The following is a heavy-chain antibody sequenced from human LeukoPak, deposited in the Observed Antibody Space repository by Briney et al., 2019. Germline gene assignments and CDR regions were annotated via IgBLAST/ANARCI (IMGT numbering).Heavy chain of an antibody. V-gene: IGHV4-38-2*02. CDR3: ARETYGGNRGYYYYMDV. CDR1: GYSISSGYY. J-gene: IGHJ6*03. CDR2: IYHSGST. Sequence: SETLSLTCTVSGYSISSGYYWGWIRQPPGKGLEWIGSIYHSGSTYYNPSLKSRVTISVDTSKNQFSLKLSSVTAADTAVYYCARETYGGNRGYYYYMDVWGKGTTVTVSS. D-gene: IGHD4-23*01.